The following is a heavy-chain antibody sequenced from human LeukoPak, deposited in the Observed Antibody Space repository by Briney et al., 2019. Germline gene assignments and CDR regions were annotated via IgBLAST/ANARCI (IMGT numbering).Heavy chain of an antibody. CDR3: VRVGRSLHWNPDF. CDR2: ISYSGKS. Sequence: PSETLSLTCTVSGGSMSDYYWGCIRQPPGKGLEWIVYISYSGKSNSNPSLKSRVTMSVDMSKNQFSLKLASVTAADTAVYYCVRVGRSLHWNPDFWGLGTLVTVSS. J-gene: IGHJ4*02. D-gene: IGHD1-1*01. V-gene: IGHV4-59*01. CDR1: GGSMSDYY.